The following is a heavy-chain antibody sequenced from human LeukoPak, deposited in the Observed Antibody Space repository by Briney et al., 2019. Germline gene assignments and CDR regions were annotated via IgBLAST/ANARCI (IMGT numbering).Heavy chain of an antibody. CDR2: INRNGGST. D-gene: IGHD2-8*01. Sequence: GGSLRLSCAASGFTFRIYAMTWVRQAPGKGLEWVSGINRNGGSTDYADSVKGRFTISRDNAKNSHFLQMNSLRVEDTALYYCARGFRNGPFDCWGQGTLVTVSS. CDR1: GFTFRIYA. J-gene: IGHJ4*02. CDR3: ARGFRNGPFDC. V-gene: IGHV3-20*04.